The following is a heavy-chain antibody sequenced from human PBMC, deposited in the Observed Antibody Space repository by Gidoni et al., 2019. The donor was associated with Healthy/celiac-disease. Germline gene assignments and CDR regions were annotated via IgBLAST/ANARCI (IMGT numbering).Heavy chain of an antibody. V-gene: IGHV4-59*01. CDR3: ARFVTNTYYFDY. J-gene: IGHJ4*02. D-gene: IGHD2-15*01. CDR2: IYYSGST. Sequence: QVQLQESGTGLAKPSETLSLTCNVSGGSISSYHWSWIRQPPGKGLEWIGYIYYSGSTNYNPSLKSRVTISVDTTKNQFSLKLSSVTAADTAVYYCARFVTNTYYFDYWGQGTLVTVSS. CDR1: GGSISSYH.